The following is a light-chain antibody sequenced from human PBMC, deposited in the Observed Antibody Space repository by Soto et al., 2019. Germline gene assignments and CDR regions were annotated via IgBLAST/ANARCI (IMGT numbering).Light chain of an antibody. CDR1: QSLLHSNGYNY. V-gene: IGKV2-28*01. Sequence: DIVMTQSPLSLPVTPGEPASISCRSSQSLLHSNGYNYLDWYLQEPGQSPQLLIYLGSNRASGVPDRFSGSGSGTDFTLKISRVEAEDVGVYYCMQALQSRTFGQGTKV. CDR3: MQALQSRT. CDR2: LGS. J-gene: IGKJ1*01.